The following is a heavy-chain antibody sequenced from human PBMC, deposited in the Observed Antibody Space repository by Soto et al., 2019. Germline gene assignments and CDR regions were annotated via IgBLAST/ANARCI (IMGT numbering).Heavy chain of an antibody. J-gene: IGHJ4*02. Sequence: GGSLRLSCAASGFTVSNNHMTWVRQAAGKGLELVSFVHGGGSTSYADSVKGRFTISRDNSKNTLYLQMDSLRAEDTAIYYCAGRLTTAASLDYWGRGALVTVSS. CDR3: AGRLTTAASLDY. CDR2: VHGGGST. CDR1: GFTVSNNH. V-gene: IGHV3-53*01. D-gene: IGHD3-16*01.